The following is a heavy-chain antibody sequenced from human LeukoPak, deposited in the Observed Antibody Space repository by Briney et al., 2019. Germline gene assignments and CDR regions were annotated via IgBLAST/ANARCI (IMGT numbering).Heavy chain of an antibody. CDR2: INHSGST. CDR1: GGSFSGYY. CDR3: ARSKRTRAPVVPAASTKLNYYYYMDV. J-gene: IGHJ6*03. D-gene: IGHD2-2*01. V-gene: IGHV4-34*01. Sequence: PSETLSLTCAVYGGSFSGYYWSWTRQPPGKGLEWIGEINHSGSTNYNPSLKSRVTISVDTSKNQFSLKLSSVTAADTAVYYCARSKRTRAPVVPAASTKLNYYYYMDVWGKGTTVTVSS.